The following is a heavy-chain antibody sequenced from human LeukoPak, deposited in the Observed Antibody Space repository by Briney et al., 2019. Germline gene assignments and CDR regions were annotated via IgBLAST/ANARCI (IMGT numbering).Heavy chain of an antibody. J-gene: IGHJ6*02. CDR3: ARDRYYGMDV. CDR1: GGSISSYY. CDR2: IYSSEST. Sequence: PSETLSLTCTVSGGSISSYYWSWIRQPAGKGLEWIGRIYSSESTNYNPSLKSRVTISVDTSKNQFSLKLSSVTAADTAVYYCARDRYYGMDVWGQGTTVTVSS. V-gene: IGHV4-4*07.